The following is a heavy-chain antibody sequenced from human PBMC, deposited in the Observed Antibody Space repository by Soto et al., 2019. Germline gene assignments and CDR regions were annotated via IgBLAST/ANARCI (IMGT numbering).Heavy chain of an antibody. V-gene: IGHV3-7*04. CDR3: ARAYYGDYA. J-gene: IGHJ5*02. Sequence: EVQLVESGGGLVQPGGSLRLSCAASGFIFSSSWMSWVRQAPGKGLEWVANIKKDGSEKYYVDSVKGRFTISRDNAKNSLSLQMNSLRAEDTAVYYCARAYYGDYAWGQGTLVTVSS. CDR2: IKKDGSEK. CDR1: GFIFSSSW. D-gene: IGHD4-17*01.